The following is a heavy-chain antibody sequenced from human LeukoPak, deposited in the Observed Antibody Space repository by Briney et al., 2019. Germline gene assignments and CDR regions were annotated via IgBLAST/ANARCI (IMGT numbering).Heavy chain of an antibody. Sequence: RPSETLSLTCTVSGGSISSYYWSWIRQPPGKGLEWIGYIYYSGSTNYNPSLKSRVTISEDTSKNQFSLKLSSVTAADTAVYYCARVAHSSGWYYFDYWGQGTLVTVSS. D-gene: IGHD6-19*01. V-gene: IGHV4-59*01. J-gene: IGHJ4*02. CDR1: GGSISSYY. CDR3: ARVAHSSGWYYFDY. CDR2: IYYSGST.